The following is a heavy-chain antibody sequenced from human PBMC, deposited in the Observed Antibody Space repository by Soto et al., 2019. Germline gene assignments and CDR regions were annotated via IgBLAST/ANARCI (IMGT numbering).Heavy chain of an antibody. CDR3: AKDSAGCPFGEGYMYV. D-gene: IGHD3-10*01. J-gene: IGHJ6*03. CDR2: ISGSSGSI. V-gene: IGHV3-9*01. CDR1: GFTFSSYA. Sequence: PGGSLRLSCAASGFTFSSYAMSWVRQAPGKGVEWVSGISGSSGSIGYADSVKGRFTISRDNAKNSLYLQMNSLRAEDTALYYCAKDSAGCPFGEGYMYVWGKGTTVTVSS.